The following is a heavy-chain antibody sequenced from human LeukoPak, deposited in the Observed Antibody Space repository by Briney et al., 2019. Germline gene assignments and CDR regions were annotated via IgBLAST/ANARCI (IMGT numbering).Heavy chain of an antibody. V-gene: IGHV3-9*01. D-gene: IGHD3-9*01. CDR2: ISWNSGSI. CDR3: AKDIDHDILTGYYLHDAFDI. Sequence: PGRSLRLSCAASGFTFDDYAMHWVRQAPGKGLEWVSGISWNSGSIGYADSVKGRFTISRDNAKNSLYLQMNSLRAEDTALYYCAKDIDHDILTGYYLHDAFDIWRQGTMVTVSS. CDR1: GFTFDDYA. J-gene: IGHJ3*02.